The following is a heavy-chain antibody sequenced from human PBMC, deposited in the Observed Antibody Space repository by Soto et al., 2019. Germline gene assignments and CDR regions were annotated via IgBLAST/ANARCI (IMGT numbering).Heavy chain of an antibody. V-gene: IGHV1-18*01. CDR3: ARDYHCSGGRCSDAFDI. J-gene: IGHJ3*02. D-gene: IGHD2-15*01. CDR2: VSTFNVYT. Sequence: GASVKVSCKASGYTFSSYGISWVRQAPGQGLEWMGWVSTFNVYTKYAQKLQGRVTMTTDTATNTAYMELRSLRSDDTAQYYCARDYHCSGGRCSDAFDISGQGTMVTVSS. CDR1: GYTFSSYG.